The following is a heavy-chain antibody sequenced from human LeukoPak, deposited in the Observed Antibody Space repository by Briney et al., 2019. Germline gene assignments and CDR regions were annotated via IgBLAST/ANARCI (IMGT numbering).Heavy chain of an antibody. CDR2: IKGDGSEK. Sequence: GGSLRLSCAGSGFTFSSHWMNWVRQAPGKGLEWVASIKGDGSEKHYVDSVSGRFTISRDNAKNSLHLQMSSLRAEDTAVYYCARDPGYSYVRPYYYYYGMDVWGQGTTVTVSS. V-gene: IGHV3-7*03. CDR1: GFTFSSHW. D-gene: IGHD5-18*01. J-gene: IGHJ6*02. CDR3: ARDPGYSYVRPYYYYYGMDV.